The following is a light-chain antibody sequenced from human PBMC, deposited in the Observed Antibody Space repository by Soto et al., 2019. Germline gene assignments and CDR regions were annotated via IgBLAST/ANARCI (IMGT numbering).Light chain of an antibody. V-gene: IGLV1-44*01. CDR1: SSNIGRNT. J-gene: IGLJ1*01. Sequence: VLTQPPSASGTPGQRVTISCSGSSSNIGRNTVNWYQQFPGTAPKLLIYSNDQWPSGVPDRFSGSKSGTSASLAISGLQSEDEADYYCAAWDDSLNGYVFGTGTKVTVL. CDR2: SND. CDR3: AAWDDSLNGYV.